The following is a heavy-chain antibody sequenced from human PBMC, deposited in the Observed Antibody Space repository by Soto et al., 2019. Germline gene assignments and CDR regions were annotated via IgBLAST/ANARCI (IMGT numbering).Heavy chain of an antibody. CDR2: ISYDGSNK. Sequence: QVQLVESGGGVVQPGRSLSLSCAASGFTFSSYAMHWVRQAPGKGLEWVAVISYDGSNKYYVDSVKGRFTISRDNSKNTLYLQMTSLRAEGTAVYYCARDGPVACVDYCGQGTLVTVSS. D-gene: IGHD5-12*01. CDR3: ARDGPVACVDY. CDR1: GFTFSSYA. J-gene: IGHJ4*02. V-gene: IGHV3-30-3*01.